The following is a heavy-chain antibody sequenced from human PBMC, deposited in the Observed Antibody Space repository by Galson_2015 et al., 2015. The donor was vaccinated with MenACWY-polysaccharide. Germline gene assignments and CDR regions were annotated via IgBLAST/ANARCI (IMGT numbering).Heavy chain of an antibody. CDR1: GFTFSRHG. V-gene: IGHV3-30*03. J-gene: IGHJ4*02. CDR2: VSNDGSKE. CDR3: AREDSGGYYQLDY. D-gene: IGHD3-22*01. Sequence: SLRLSCAASGFTFSRHGMHWVRRAPGKGLEWVAVVSNDGSKEFYADSVKGRFTISRDNPRNTVDLQMNSLRTEDAGLYYCAREDSGGYYQLDYWGQGTLVTVSS.